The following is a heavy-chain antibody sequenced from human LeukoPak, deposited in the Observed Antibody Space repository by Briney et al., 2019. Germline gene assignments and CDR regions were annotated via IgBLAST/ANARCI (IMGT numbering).Heavy chain of an antibody. CDR1: GYSISSGYY. CDR2: IFYSGST. D-gene: IGHD3-10*01. V-gene: IGHV4-38-2*02. CDR3: AKSNGYGLVDI. Sequence: PSETLSLTCTVSGYSISSGYYWGWVRQPPGKGLEWIGNIFYSGSTYYSPSLKSRVTISLDTSRNQFSLKLNSVTAADTAVYYCAKSNGYGLVDIWGQGTMVTVSS. J-gene: IGHJ3*02.